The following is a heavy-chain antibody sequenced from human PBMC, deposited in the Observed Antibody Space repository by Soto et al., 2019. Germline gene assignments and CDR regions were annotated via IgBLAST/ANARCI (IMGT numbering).Heavy chain of an antibody. CDR3: AREDDGRLGIDY. CDR1: GFTFSRNG. CDR2: ISYDGTNK. V-gene: IGHV3-30*03. J-gene: IGHJ4*02. D-gene: IGHD2-8*01. Sequence: QVQVVESGGGVVQPGRSLRLSCAASGFTFSRNGMHWVRQAPGKGLEWVARISYDGTNKYYADSVKGRFTISRDNSKKPLYLQINSLRTEDTAVYYCAREDDGRLGIDYWGQGTLVTVSS.